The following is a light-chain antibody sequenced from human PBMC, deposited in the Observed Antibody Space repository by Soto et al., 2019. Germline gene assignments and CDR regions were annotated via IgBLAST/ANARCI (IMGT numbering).Light chain of an antibody. CDR3: QKYNNAPQRT. V-gene: IGKV1-27*01. J-gene: IGKJ4*01. Sequence: DIQMTQSPSSLSASVGDRVTITCRASQGISNYLAWYQQKPGKVPKLLIYAASTLQSGVPSRFSGSGSETDFTLTISSLQPEDVATYYCQKYNNAPQRTFGGGTKVDIK. CDR2: AAS. CDR1: QGISNY.